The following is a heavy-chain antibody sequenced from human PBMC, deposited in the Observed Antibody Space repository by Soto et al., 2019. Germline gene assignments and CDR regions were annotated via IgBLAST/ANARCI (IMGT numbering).Heavy chain of an antibody. CDR2: MNPNSGNT. D-gene: IGHD3-22*01. V-gene: IGHV1-8*01. J-gene: IGHJ3*02. CDR3: ARVRYYYDSSGYEFYAFDI. CDR1: GYTFTSYD. Sequence: QVQLVQSGAEVKKPGASVKVSCKASGYTFTSYDINWVRQATGQGLEWMGWMNPNSGNTGYAQKFQGRVTMTRNTFISTAYMELSSLRSEDTAVYYCARVRYYYDSSGYEFYAFDIWGQGTMVTVSS.